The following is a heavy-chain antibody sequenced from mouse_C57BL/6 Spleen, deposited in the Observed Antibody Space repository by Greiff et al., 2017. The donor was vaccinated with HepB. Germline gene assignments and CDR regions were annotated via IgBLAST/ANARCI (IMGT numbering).Heavy chain of an antibody. D-gene: IGHD2-5*01. J-gene: IGHJ3*01. CDR1: GFTFSDFY. CDR2: SRNKANDYTT. V-gene: IGHV7-1*01. Sequence: EVQGVESGGGLVQSGRSLRLSCATSGFTFSDFYMEWVRQAPGKGLEWIAASRNKANDYTTDYSASVKGRFIVSRDTSQSVLYLQMNALRAEDTAIYYCARDAYSNYEESWFAYWGQGTLVTVSA. CDR3: ARDAYSNYEESWFAY.